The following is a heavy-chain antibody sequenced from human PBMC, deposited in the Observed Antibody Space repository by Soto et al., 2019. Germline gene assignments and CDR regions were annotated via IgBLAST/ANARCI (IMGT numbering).Heavy chain of an antibody. CDR3: ARTTFYDIFTAYYSLFDY. CDR2: ISDSGSS. V-gene: IGHV4-31*03. D-gene: IGHD3-9*01. CDR1: GVSISRGRFY. J-gene: IGHJ4*02. Sequence: SDTLSPTCTVSGVSISRGRFYWRWIREHPGKGLEWIGHISDSGSSYYNPSLESRVTISVDTSKNQFSLKLSAVTAADTAVYFCARTTFYDIFTAYYSLFDYWGQGTLVTVSS.